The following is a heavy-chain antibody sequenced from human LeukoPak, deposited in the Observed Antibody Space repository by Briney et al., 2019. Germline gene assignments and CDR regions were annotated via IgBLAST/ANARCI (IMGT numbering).Heavy chain of an antibody. D-gene: IGHD6-13*01. Sequence: GGSLRLSCAASGFTFSSYSMNWVRQAPGKGLEWVSSISSSSSYIYYADSVKGRFTISRDNAKNSLYLQMNSLRAEDTAVYYCARGHRVFGWNNWFDPWGQGTLVTVSS. CDR2: ISSSSSYI. V-gene: IGHV3-21*01. J-gene: IGHJ5*02. CDR1: GFTFSSYS. CDR3: ARGHRVFGWNNWFDP.